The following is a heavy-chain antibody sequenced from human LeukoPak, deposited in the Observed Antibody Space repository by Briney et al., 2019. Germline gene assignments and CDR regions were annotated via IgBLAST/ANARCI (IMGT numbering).Heavy chain of an antibody. CDR2: IRYDGSNK. CDR1: GFTFSSYG. V-gene: IGHV3-33*01. D-gene: IGHD2-15*01. Sequence: GGSLRLSCAASGFTFSSYGMHWVRQAPGKGLEWVAVIRYDGSNKYYADSVKGRFTISRDNSKNTLYLQMNSLRAEDTAVYYCAREGVVAATSSWSDPWGQGTLVTVSS. CDR3: AREGVVAATSSWSDP. J-gene: IGHJ5*02.